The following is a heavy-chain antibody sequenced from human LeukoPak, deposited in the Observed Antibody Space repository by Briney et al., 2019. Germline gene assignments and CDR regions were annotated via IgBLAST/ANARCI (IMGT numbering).Heavy chain of an antibody. D-gene: IGHD4-23*01. J-gene: IGHJ4*02. CDR3: TTDPEADYGGRVDY. CDR2: IKSKTDGGTT. Sequence: GGSLRLPCAASGFTFNNAWMSWVRQAPGKGLEWVGRIKSKTDGGTTDYAAPVKGRFTISRDDSKNTLYLQMNSLKTEDTAVYYCTTDPEADYGGRVDYWGQGTLVTVSS. V-gene: IGHV3-15*01. CDR1: GFTFNNAW.